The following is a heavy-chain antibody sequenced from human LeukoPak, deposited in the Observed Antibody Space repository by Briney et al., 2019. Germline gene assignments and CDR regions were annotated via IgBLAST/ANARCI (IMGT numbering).Heavy chain of an antibody. J-gene: IGHJ4*02. CDR1: GYTFTTYA. D-gene: IGHD3-3*01. CDR2: INPGNGDT. Sequence: ASVKVSCKASGYTFTTYAMHWVRQAPGQRLEWMGWINPGNGDTRYSQYFQGRVTITGDTSATTAYMELSSLRSEDMAVYYCARAYDFWSGYYDWYYFDYWGQGTLVTVSS. CDR3: ARAYDFWSGYYDWYYFDY. V-gene: IGHV1-3*03.